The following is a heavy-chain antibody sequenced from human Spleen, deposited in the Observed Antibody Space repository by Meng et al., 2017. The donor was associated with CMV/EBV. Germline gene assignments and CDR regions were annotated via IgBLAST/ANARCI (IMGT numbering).Heavy chain of an antibody. CDR3: AREGGVAPWEDWFDS. V-gene: IGHV1-2*02. J-gene: IGHJ5*01. Sequence: ASVKVSCKTSGYIFTDYYLNWVRQAPGQGLEWMGWINPNSGVTNHAQKFQGRVTMTTDTSITTAYMELSSLKSDVTAVYYCAREGGVAPWEDWFDSWGQGSLVTVSS. CDR2: INPNSGVT. CDR1: GYIFTDYY. D-gene: IGHD3-16*01.